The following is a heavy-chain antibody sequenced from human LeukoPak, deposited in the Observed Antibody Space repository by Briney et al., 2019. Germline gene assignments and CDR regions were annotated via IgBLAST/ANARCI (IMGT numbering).Heavy chain of an antibody. CDR3: ARVIRGYLVAFDI. D-gene: IGHD2-8*02. CDR2: ISGSGDNT. J-gene: IGHJ3*02. CDR1: GFTFTTYA. Sequence: GGSLRLSCAASGFTFTTYAMSWVRQAPGKGLEWVSAISGSGDNTYYADSVRGRFTISRDNSENMLYLQMNNLRAEDTAVYYCARVIRGYLVAFDIWGQGTLVTVSS. V-gene: IGHV3-23*01.